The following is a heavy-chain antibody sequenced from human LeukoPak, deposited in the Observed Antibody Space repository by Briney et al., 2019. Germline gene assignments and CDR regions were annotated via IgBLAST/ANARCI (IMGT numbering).Heavy chain of an antibody. Sequence: GGSLRLSCAASGFTFSSYGMSWVRQAPGKGPEWVALIYISGITKYADSVQGRFTISRVNSKSTLYLQMNSLRAEDAAVYYCAKRSPPYWGQGTLVTVSS. CDR3: AKRSPPY. CDR2: IYISGIT. CDR1: GFTFSSYG. V-gene: IGHV3-66*04. D-gene: IGHD3-10*01. J-gene: IGHJ4*02.